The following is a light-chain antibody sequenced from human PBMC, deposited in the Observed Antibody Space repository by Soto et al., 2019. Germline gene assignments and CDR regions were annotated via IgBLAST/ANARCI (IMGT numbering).Light chain of an antibody. CDR2: GAS. V-gene: IGKV3-15*01. CDR3: QQRSNWPPIT. Sequence: EIVMTPSPDTLSVSPVEGATLSCRVSQSIRSNLAWYQQRPGQAPRLLMYGASTRADGIPARFTGSGSGTEFTLTISSLEPEDFAVYYCQQRSNWPPITFGQGTRLEIK. J-gene: IGKJ5*01. CDR1: QSIRSN.